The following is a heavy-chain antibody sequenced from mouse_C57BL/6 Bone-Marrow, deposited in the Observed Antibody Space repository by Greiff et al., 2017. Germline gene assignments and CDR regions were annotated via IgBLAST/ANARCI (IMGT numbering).Heavy chain of an antibody. D-gene: IGHD2-2*01. J-gene: IGHJ3*01. V-gene: IGHV1-53*01. CDR2: INPSHGGT. CDR3: ARAGILWLRRAWFAY. Sequence: VQVVESGTELVKPGASVKLSCKASGYTFTSYWMHWVKQRPGPGLGWIGNINPSHGGTKYNEKFKSKATLTVDKSSSTAYMPLSSLTAEDSAVYYCARAGILWLRRAWFAYWGQGTLVTVSA. CDR1: GYTFTSYW.